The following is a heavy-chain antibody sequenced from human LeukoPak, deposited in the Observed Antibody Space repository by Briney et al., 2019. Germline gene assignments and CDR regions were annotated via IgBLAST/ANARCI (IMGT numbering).Heavy chain of an antibody. CDR2: IYYSGST. CDR3: ARRDSVLRYFDWPHGDY. CDR1: GGSISSYY. V-gene: IGHV4-39*07. Sequence: SETLSLTCTVSGGSISSYYWGWIRQPPGKGLEWIGSIYYSGSTYYNPSLKSRVTISVDTSKNQFSLKLSSVTAADTAVYYCARRDSVLRYFDWPHGDYWGQGTLVTVSS. D-gene: IGHD3-9*01. J-gene: IGHJ4*02.